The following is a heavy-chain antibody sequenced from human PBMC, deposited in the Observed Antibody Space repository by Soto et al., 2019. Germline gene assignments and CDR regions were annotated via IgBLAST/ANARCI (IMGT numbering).Heavy chain of an antibody. CDR2: IYSGGST. Sequence: LRLSCAASGFTVSSNYMSWVRQAPGKGLEWVSVIYSGGSTYYADSVKGRFTISRHNSKNTLYLQMNSLRAEDTAVYYCASGGIAAAKDAFDIRGQGTMVTVSS. J-gene: IGHJ3*02. CDR3: ASGGIAAAKDAFDI. CDR1: GFTVSSNY. D-gene: IGHD6-13*01. V-gene: IGHV3-53*04.